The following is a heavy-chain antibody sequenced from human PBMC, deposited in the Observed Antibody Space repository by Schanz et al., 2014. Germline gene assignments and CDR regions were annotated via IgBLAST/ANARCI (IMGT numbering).Heavy chain of an antibody. J-gene: IGHJ6*02. CDR3: ARPLGPNYYYYGLDV. CDR2: INSDGSTT. Sequence: EVQLVESGGGFVQPGGSLRLSCAVSGFTFSSYWMHWVRQAPGKGLVWVSRINSDGSTTIYADSVKGRFTISRDNAKNTLYLQMNSLRAEDTAVYYCARPLGPNYYYYGLDVWGQGTTVTVSS. V-gene: IGHV3-74*01. CDR1: GFTFSSYW.